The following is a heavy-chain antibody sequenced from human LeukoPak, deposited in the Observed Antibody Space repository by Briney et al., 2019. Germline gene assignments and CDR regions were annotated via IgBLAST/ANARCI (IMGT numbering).Heavy chain of an antibody. V-gene: IGHV3-74*01. D-gene: IGHD1-26*01. CDR3: ARGGSYSFVY. Sequence: GGSLRLTCAATVFTFSGYWMHWVRQDPGKGLVGVSRINSDGSSTSYAGSVRGRFTISRDYAKNTLSLQMNSLRDDDTAGCYCARGGSYSFVYWGQGNLVTVSS. CDR1: VFTFSGYW. CDR2: INSDGSST. J-gene: IGHJ4*02.